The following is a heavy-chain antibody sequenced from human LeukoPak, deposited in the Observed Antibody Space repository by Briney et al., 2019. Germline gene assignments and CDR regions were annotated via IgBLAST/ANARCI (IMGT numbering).Heavy chain of an antibody. J-gene: IGHJ4*02. CDR2: IYIGGST. Sequence: GGSLRLPCAASGFTVSSNYMSWVRQAPGKGLEWVSVIYIGGSTYYADSVKGRFTVSRDNSKNTLYLQMNSLRAEDTAVYYCARASYYYGSGMLFDYWGQGTLVTVSS. D-gene: IGHD3-10*01. CDR1: GFTVSSNY. CDR3: ARASYYYGSGMLFDY. V-gene: IGHV3-66*01.